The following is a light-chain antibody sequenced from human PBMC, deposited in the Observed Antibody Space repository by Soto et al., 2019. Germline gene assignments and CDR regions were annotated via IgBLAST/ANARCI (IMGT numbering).Light chain of an antibody. CDR2: GAS. CDR1: QSVSSSY. J-gene: IGKJ2*03. V-gene: IGKV3-20*01. Sequence: EIVLTQSLGTLSLSQGERATLSCRASQSVSSSYLAWYKQKPGQAPRLLIYGASSRATCIPDRFSCSGSGTDFTLTISRLEPEDFAVYYCQQYGSSPLYSFGQGTKVDIK. CDR3: QQYGSSPLYS.